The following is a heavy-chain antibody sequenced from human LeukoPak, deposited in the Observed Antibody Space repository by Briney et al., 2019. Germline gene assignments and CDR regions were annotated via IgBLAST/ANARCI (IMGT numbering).Heavy chain of an antibody. CDR1: GGPFSGYY. CDR3: AREREGYCSSTSCYGAYYYYYYMDV. Sequence: PSETLSLTCAVYGGPFSGYYWSWIRQPPGKGLEWIGEINHSGSTNYNPSLKSRVTISVDTSKNQFSLKLSSVTAADTAVYYCAREREGYCSSTSCYGAYYYYYYMDVWGKGTTVTVSS. D-gene: IGHD2-2*01. J-gene: IGHJ6*03. CDR2: INHSGST. V-gene: IGHV4-34*01.